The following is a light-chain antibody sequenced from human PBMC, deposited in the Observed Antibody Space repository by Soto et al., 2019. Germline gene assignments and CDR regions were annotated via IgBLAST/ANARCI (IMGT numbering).Light chain of an antibody. CDR3: QHYGSSDT. V-gene: IGKV3-20*01. CDR2: TAS. CDR1: QTMRSSH. J-gene: IGKJ4*01. Sequence: EIVLTQSPATLSLSPGDRATLSCRASQTMRSSHLAWYQQKPGQAPRLLIYTASTRTFDVPDRFSGSGSGTDFTLTITRLQPEDFAMYYCQHYGSSDTFGGGTRVEIK.